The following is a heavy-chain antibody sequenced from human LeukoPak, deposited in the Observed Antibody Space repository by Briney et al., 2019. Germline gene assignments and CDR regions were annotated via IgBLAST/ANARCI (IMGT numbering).Heavy chain of an antibody. CDR2: IYSGGNT. Sequence: GGSLTLSCAASGFTVSSNYMSWVRQAPGKGLECVSVIYSGGNTYYADSVKGRFTISRDNSKNTLYLQMNSLRAEDTAVYYCARKTDSGGQGDYWGPGTLVTVSS. CDR1: GFTVSSNY. D-gene: IGHD3-22*01. J-gene: IGHJ4*02. CDR3: ARKTDSGGQGDY. V-gene: IGHV3-66*01.